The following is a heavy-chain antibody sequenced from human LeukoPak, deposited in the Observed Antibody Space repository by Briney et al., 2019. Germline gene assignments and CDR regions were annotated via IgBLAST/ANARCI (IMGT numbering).Heavy chain of an antibody. CDR1: GYVFTGYF. V-gene: IGHV1-2*02. CDR3: ARVAAFIAAAELDY. Sequence: ASVKVSCKASGYVFTGYFMHWVRQTPGQGLEWMGWINPKSGVTTYAQEFQGRVTMTRDTSTSTAYMEVNRLRSDDTAIYFCARVAAFIAAAELDYWGQGTPVIVSS. D-gene: IGHD6-13*01. CDR2: INPKSGVT. J-gene: IGHJ4*02.